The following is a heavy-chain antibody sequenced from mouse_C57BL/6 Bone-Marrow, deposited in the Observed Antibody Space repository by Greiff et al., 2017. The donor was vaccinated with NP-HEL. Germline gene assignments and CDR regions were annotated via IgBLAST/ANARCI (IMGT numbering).Heavy chain of an antibody. CDR3: TTGEWLPYYFDY. V-gene: IGHV14-4*01. D-gene: IGHD2-2*01. J-gene: IGHJ2*01. CDR1: GFNIKDDY. CDR2: IDPENGDT. Sequence: EVQRVESGAELVRPGASVKLSCTASGFNIKDDYMHWVKQRPEQGLEWIGWIDPENGDTEYASKFQGKATITADTSSNTAYLQLSSLTSEDTAVYYCTTGEWLPYYFDYWGQGTTLTVSS.